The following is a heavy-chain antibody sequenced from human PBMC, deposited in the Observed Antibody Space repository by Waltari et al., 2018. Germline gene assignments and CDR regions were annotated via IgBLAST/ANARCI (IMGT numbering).Heavy chain of an antibody. CDR2: ISSSSSFI. V-gene: IGHV3-21*01. D-gene: IGHD4-17*01. J-gene: IGHJ4*02. Sequence: EVQLVESGGGLVKPGGSLRLSCAASGFTFSDYTMSWVRQTPGKGLEWVSYISSSSSFIYYADSVKGRFTISRDNAKNSLFLQMNSLRAEDTSVYYCVRSDYGDYVGGYYWGQGTVVTVSS. CDR1: GFTFSDYT. CDR3: VRSDYGDYVGGYY.